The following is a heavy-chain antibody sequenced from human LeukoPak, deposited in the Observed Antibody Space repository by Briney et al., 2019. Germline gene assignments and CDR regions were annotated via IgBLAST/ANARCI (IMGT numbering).Heavy chain of an antibody. J-gene: IGHJ4*02. V-gene: IGHV3-48*03. D-gene: IGHD3-22*01. CDR3: ARDPSYDRSGYFMWYFDY. CDR1: GFTFSSFE. CDR2: ISSTGNTI. Sequence: AGGSLRLSCAASGFTFSSFEMNWVRQAPGKGLEWVSYISSTGNTIMYADSVKGRFTVSRDNAKNSLYLQMNSLRADDTAVYYCARDPSYDRSGYFMWYFDYWGQGTRVTVSS.